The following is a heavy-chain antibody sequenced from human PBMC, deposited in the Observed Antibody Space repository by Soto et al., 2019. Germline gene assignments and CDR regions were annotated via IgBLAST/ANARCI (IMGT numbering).Heavy chain of an antibody. D-gene: IGHD6-25*01. V-gene: IGHV3-64*01. Sequence: PVGSLRLSCAASGFTFSSYAMHWARQAPGKGLEYVSAISSNGGSTYYANSVKGRFTISRDNSKNTLYLQMGSLSAEDMAVYYCARGHVGGYFHPAFERENWGQETLV. CDR2: ISSNGGST. J-gene: IGHJ4*02. CDR3: ARGHVGGYFHPAFEREN. CDR1: GFTFSSYA.